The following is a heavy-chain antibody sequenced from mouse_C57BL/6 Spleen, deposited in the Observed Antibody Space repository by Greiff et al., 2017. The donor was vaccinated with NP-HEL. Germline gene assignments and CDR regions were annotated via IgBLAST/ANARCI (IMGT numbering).Heavy chain of an antibody. CDR1: GYAFTNYL. D-gene: IGHD1-1*01. V-gene: IGHV1-54*01. CDR3: ARRLRYHDY. Sequence: VQLQQSGAELVRPGTSVKVSCKASGYAFTNYLIEWVKQRPGQGLEWIGVINPGSGGTNYNEKFKGKATLTADKSSSTAYMQLSSLTSEDSAVYFCARRLRYHDYWGQGTTLTVSS. CDR2: INPGSGGT. J-gene: IGHJ2*01.